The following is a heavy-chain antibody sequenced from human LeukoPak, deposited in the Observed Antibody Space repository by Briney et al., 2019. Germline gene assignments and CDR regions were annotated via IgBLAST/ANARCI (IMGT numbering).Heavy chain of an antibody. CDR2: IYHSGST. Sequence: PSGTLPLTCAVSGGSISSSNWWSWVRQPPGKGLEWIGEIYHSGSTYYNPSLKSRVTISVDTSKNQFSLKLSSVTAADTAVYYCARGLYGSTFDYWGQGPLVTVSS. D-gene: IGHD4-17*01. CDR3: ARGLYGSTFDY. J-gene: IGHJ4*02. V-gene: IGHV4-4*02. CDR1: GGSISSSNW.